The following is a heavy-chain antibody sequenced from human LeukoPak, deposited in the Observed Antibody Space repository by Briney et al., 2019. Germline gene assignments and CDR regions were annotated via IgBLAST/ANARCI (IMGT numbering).Heavy chain of an antibody. D-gene: IGHD6-13*01. Sequence: ASVKVSCKASGYTFTNYGISWVRQAPGQGLEWMGWISAYNGNTNYAQKLQGRVTMTTDTSTSTAYMELRSLRSDDTAVYYCARDIAAAGRGGYFQHWGQGTLVTVSS. CDR3: ARDIAAAGRGGYFQH. CDR2: ISAYNGNT. CDR1: GYTFTNYG. J-gene: IGHJ1*01. V-gene: IGHV1-18*01.